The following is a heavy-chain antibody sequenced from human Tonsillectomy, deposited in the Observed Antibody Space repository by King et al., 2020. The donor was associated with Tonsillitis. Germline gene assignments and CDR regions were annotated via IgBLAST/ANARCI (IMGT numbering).Heavy chain of an antibody. J-gene: IGHJ4*02. CDR2: ISYDGSNK. CDR3: AKTPSHYYDSSGFYLAY. D-gene: IGHD3-22*01. V-gene: IGHV3-30*18. Sequence: VQLVESGGGVVKPGRSLRLSCAASGFTFSSYGMHWVRQAPGKGLEWVAFISYDGSNKYYADSVKGRFTISRDNSKNTLYLQMNSLRAEDTAVFYCAKTPSHYYDSSGFYLAYWGQGTLVTVSS. CDR1: GFTFSSYG.